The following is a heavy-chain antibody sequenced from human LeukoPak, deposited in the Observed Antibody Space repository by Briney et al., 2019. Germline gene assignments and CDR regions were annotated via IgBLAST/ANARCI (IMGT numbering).Heavy chain of an antibody. CDR2: IKEDGSEK. CDR1: GFNDDSYW. Sequence: GGSLRLSCAASGFNDDSYWMSWVRQAPGKGLEWVANIKEDGSEKYYVDSVKGRFTISRDNAKNSVYLQMNSLRAEDTAVYYCARRKTGHSVFENWGQGTLVIVSS. D-gene: IGHD7-27*01. CDR3: ARRKTGHSVFEN. J-gene: IGHJ4*02. V-gene: IGHV3-7*01.